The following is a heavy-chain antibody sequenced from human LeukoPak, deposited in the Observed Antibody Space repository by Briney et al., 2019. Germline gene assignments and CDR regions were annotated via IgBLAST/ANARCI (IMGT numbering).Heavy chain of an antibody. D-gene: IGHD3-10*01. CDR1: GFTFSNAW. J-gene: IGHJ4*02. V-gene: IGHV3-15*01. CDR3: TRVRSGNDFDY. Sequence: GGSLRLSCAASGFTFSNAWMSWVRQAPGKGLEWVGRIKSKTDDGTTDYAAPVKGRFAISRDDSKKTLYLQMNSLKTEDTAVYYCTRVRSGNDFDYWGQGTLVTVSS. CDR2: IKSKTDDGTT.